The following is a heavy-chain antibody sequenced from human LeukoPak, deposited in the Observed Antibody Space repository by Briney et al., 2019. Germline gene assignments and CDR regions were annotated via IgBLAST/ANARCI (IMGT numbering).Heavy chain of an antibody. CDR1: GYRLTDNW. D-gene: IGHD6-13*01. CDR3: VRFGLTSSLDY. Sequence: GESLKISCKISGYRLTDNWIGWMRQVPGKGLEWLGLIYPGDSDTRYSPSFQGQVTFSMDMSINTAYLQWGGLKASDTAIYYCVRFGLTSSLDYWGQGPWSPSPQ. V-gene: IGHV5-51*01. CDR2: IYPGDSDT. J-gene: IGHJ4*02.